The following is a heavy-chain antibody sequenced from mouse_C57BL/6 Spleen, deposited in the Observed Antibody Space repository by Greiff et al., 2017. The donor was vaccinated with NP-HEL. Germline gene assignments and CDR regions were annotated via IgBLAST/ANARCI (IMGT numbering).Heavy chain of an antibody. CDR3: ARSWYYGSSPAWFAY. CDR1: GYTFTSYW. D-gene: IGHD1-1*01. Sequence: VQLQQPGAELVKPGASVKMSCKASGYTFTSYWITWVKQRPGQGLEWIGDIYPGSGSTNYNEKFKSKATLTVDTSSSTAYMQLSSLTSEDSAVDYCARSWYYGSSPAWFAYWGQGTLVTVSA. V-gene: IGHV1-55*01. J-gene: IGHJ3*01. CDR2: IYPGSGST.